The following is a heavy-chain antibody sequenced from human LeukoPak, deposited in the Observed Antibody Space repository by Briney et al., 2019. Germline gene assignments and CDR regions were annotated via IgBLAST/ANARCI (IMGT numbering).Heavy chain of an antibody. CDR1: GFTFSKYW. CDR3: AGSSGWLFDY. D-gene: IGHD6-19*01. J-gene: IGHJ4*02. Sequence: GGSLRLSCVRSGFTFSKYWMNWVRQAPGKGLEWVANIKDDGSQIYYVDSARGRFTISRDNAENSVYLQMNSLRAEDTAVYYCAGSSGWLFDYWGQGSLVAVSS. V-gene: IGHV3-7*01. CDR2: IKDDGSQI.